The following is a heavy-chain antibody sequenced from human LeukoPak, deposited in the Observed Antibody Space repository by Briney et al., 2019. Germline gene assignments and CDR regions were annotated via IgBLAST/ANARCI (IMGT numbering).Heavy chain of an antibody. D-gene: IGHD6-13*01. J-gene: IGHJ4*02. Sequence: GGSLRLSCAASGFTFSSYGMNWVRQAPGKGLEWVSAISGSGGSTYYADSVKGRFTISRDNSKNTLYLQMNSLRAEDTAVYYCAKERGRYSSSWRLDYWGQGTLVTVSS. CDR3: AKERGRYSSSWRLDY. CDR1: GFTFSSYG. V-gene: IGHV3-23*01. CDR2: ISGSGGST.